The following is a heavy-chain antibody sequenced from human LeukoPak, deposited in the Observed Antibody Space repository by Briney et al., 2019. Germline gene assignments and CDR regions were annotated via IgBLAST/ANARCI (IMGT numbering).Heavy chain of an antibody. CDR3: ARGPRPVAATVPPPFDY. CDR2: ISAYNGNT. CDR1: GYTFTSYG. V-gene: IGHV1-18*01. Sequence: ASVKVSCKASGYTFTSYGISWVRQAPGQGLEWMGWISAYNGNTNYAQKLQGRVTMTTDTSTSTAYMELRSLRSDDTAVYYCARGPRPVAATVPPPFDYWGQGTLVTVSS. J-gene: IGHJ4*02. D-gene: IGHD2-15*01.